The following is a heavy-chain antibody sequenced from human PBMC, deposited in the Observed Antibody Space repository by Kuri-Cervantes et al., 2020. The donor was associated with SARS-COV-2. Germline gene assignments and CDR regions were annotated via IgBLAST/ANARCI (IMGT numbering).Heavy chain of an antibody. J-gene: IGHJ4*02. CDR1: GDSFSDYSYY. Sequence: SETLSLTCTVSGDSFSDYSYYWGWIRQSPGKGLEWMGSIHYTGNTYYNPALKSRVTISIDMTNNQFFLNLKGASAADTAVYYCARGFWTGFLFDSWGQGSLVTVSS. CDR3: ARGFWTGFLFDS. D-gene: IGHD3/OR15-3a*01. CDR2: IHYTGNT. V-gene: IGHV4-39*07.